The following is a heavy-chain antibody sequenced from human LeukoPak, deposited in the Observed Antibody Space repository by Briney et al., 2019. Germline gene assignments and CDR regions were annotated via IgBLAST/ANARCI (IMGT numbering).Heavy chain of an antibody. Sequence: SVKVSCKASGGTFSSYAISWVRQAPGQGLEWMGGIIPIFGTANYAQKFQGRVTITADESTSTAYMELSSLRSEDTAVYYCAREWSTYDTLTGYLRSWGQGTLVTVSS. J-gene: IGHJ4*02. D-gene: IGHD3-9*01. CDR2: IIPIFGTA. V-gene: IGHV1-69*13. CDR3: AREWSTYDTLTGYLRS. CDR1: GGTFSSYA.